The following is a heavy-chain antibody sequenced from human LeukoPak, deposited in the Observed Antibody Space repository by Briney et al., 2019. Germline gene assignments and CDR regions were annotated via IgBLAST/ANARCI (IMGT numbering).Heavy chain of an antibody. CDR1: GFTFSSYA. J-gene: IGHJ3*02. CDR3: AREKKTEWTTGAFDM. V-gene: IGHV3-23*01. CDR2: ISGSGGSA. D-gene: IGHD3-3*01. Sequence: PGGSLRLSCAASGFTFSSYAMSWVRQAPGKGLEWVSAISGSGGSAYYADSVKGRFTISRDNAQNALYLEMNSLRAEDTAVYYCAREKKTEWTTGAFDMWGQGTMVIVSS.